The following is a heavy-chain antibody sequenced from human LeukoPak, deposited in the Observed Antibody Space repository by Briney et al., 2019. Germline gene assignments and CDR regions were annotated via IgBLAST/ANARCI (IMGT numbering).Heavy chain of an antibody. CDR2: INNDGTTT. CDR1: GFTFGTHW. J-gene: IGHJ4*02. V-gene: IGHV3-74*01. Sequence: GGSLRLSCAASGFTFGTHWMHWVRQAPGKGLVWVSCINNDGTTTNYADSVKGRFTISRDNAKSTLYLQMNSLRAEDTAVYYCLSCISPNCYEFWGQGVPLTVSS. D-gene: IGHD2-2*01. CDR3: LSCISPNCYEF.